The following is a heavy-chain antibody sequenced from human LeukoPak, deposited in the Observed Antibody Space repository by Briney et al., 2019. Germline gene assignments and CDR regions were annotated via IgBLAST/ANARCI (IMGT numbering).Heavy chain of an antibody. J-gene: IGHJ3*02. CDR3: ARPMETGYSSSWYTSEDAFDI. CDR2: IIPILCIA. CDR1: GGTFSSYA. V-gene: IGHV1-69*04. Sequence: GASVKVSCKASGGTFSSYAISWVRQAPGQGLEWMGRIIPILCIANYAQKFQGRVTITADKSTSTAYMELSSLRSEDTAVYYCARPMETGYSSSWYTSEDAFDIWGQGTMVTVSS. D-gene: IGHD6-13*01.